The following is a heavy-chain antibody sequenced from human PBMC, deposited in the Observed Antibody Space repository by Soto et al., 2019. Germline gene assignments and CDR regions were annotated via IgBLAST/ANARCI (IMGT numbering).Heavy chain of an antibody. J-gene: IGHJ4*02. V-gene: IGHV3-15*07. Sequence: EWQLVESGGGLVKPGGSLRLSCAASGFTFMDAWRNWRRQVPGKGLEWVARIRSQTDGGTTDYTAPVNGRFTISRDDSKNTLYLQMNSLKTEDTAIYYCATAPGYWGSAPLDYWGQGTLVTVSS. CDR2: IRSQTDGGTT. CDR1: GFTFMDAW. D-gene: IGHD7-27*01. CDR3: ATAPGYWGSAPLDY.